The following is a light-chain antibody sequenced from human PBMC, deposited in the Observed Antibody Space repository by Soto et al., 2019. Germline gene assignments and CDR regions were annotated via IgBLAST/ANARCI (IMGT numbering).Light chain of an antibody. Sequence: DIQLTQSPSFLSASVGDRVTITCRASQGISSYLAWYQQKPGKAPKLLIYAASTLQSGVPSRFSGSGSGTEFTLTISSLQPEDIATYYCQQYDNLLGGGTKVDI. J-gene: IGKJ4*01. CDR2: AAS. CDR1: QGISSY. V-gene: IGKV1-9*01. CDR3: QQYDNL.